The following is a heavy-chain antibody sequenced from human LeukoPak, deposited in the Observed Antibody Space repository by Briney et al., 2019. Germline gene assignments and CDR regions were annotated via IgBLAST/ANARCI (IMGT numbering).Heavy chain of an antibody. CDR1: GGSISSGDYY. D-gene: IGHD6-19*01. CDR2: IYYSGSA. Sequence: SETLSLTCTVSGGSISSGDYYWSWIRQPPGKGLEWIGYIYYSGSAYYNPSLKSRVTISVDTSKNQFSLKLSSVTAADTAVYCCARDASGWYLPGYWGQGTLVTVSS. J-gene: IGHJ4*02. V-gene: IGHV4-30-4*08. CDR3: ARDASGWYLPGY.